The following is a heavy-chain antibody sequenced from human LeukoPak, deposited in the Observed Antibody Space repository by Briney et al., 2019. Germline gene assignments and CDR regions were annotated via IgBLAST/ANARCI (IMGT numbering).Heavy chain of an antibody. CDR3: ARDYYGSGSYYPTYFDY. CDR1: GGSFSDYY. D-gene: IGHD3-10*01. J-gene: IGHJ4*02. CDR2: INESGNT. Sequence: SETLSLTCAVYGGSFSDYYWSWIRQPPGKGLEWIGEINESGNTNYNSSPKSRVSISVDTSKNQFSLKLSSVTAADTAVYYCARDYYGSGSYYPTYFDYWGQGTLVTVSS. V-gene: IGHV4-34*01.